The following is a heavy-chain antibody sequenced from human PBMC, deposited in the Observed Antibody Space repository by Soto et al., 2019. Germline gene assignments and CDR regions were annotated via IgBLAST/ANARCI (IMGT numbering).Heavy chain of an antibody. D-gene: IGHD5-12*01. CDR1: GGSINTFY. J-gene: IGHJ4*02. Sequence: PXETLSLTCTVSGGSINTFYWSWVRQPSGKGLEWIGRIFSSGSTSFNPSLESRVAMSVDTSKNHFSLNLSSVTAADMAVYYCAREGSYSAYNFAHGIQLWSFDFWGQGALVTVPS. CDR2: IFSSGST. CDR3: AREGSYSAYNFAHGIQLWSFDF. V-gene: IGHV4-4*07.